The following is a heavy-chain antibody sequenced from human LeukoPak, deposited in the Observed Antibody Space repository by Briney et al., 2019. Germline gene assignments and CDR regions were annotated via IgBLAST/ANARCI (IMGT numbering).Heavy chain of an antibody. CDR1: GYTLTELS. J-gene: IGHJ4*02. V-gene: IGHV1-24*01. CDR3: ATPSRPYDSSGYYNY. D-gene: IGHD3-22*01. CDR2: FDPEDGET. Sequence: ASVKVSCKVSGYTLTELSMHWVRQAPGKGLEWMGGFDPEDGETIYAQKFQGRVTMTRDMSTSTVYMELSSLRSEDTAVYYCATPSRPYDSSGYYNYWGQGTLVTVSS.